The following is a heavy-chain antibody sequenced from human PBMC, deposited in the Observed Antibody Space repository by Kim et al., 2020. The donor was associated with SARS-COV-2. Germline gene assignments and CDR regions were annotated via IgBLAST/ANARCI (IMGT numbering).Heavy chain of an antibody. CDR3: ARGRYDYVWGSYRPFDY. Sequence: LKSRVTISVDTSKNQFSLKLSSVTAADTAVYYCARGRYDYVWGSYRPFDYWGQGTLVTVSS. V-gene: IGHV4-31*02. J-gene: IGHJ4*02. D-gene: IGHD3-16*02.